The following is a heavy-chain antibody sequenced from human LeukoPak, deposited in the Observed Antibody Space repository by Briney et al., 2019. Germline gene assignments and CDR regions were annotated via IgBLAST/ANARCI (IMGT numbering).Heavy chain of an antibody. D-gene: IGHD6-19*01. Sequence: GGSLRLSCAASGFTFSNSAMSWVGQAAGKGLEWVSTLSGSGITTYYADSVKGRFTISRDNSKDTLYLQMNTLRAEDSALYYCAKGIYSSGWSYFDYWGHGTLVTVSS. CDR3: AKGIYSSGWSYFDY. V-gene: IGHV3-23*01. J-gene: IGHJ4*01. CDR1: GFTFSNSA. CDR2: LSGSGITT.